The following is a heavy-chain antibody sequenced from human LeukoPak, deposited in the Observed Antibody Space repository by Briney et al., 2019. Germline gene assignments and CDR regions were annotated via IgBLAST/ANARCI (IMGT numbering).Heavy chain of an antibody. Sequence: PGGSLRLSCAASGFTFDDYAMHWVRQAPGKGLEWVSGISWNSGSIGYADSVKGRFTISRDNPKNTLYLQMNSLRAEDTAVYYCAKDQGDYVGYFQHWGQGTLVTVSS. CDR3: AKDQGDYVGYFQH. V-gene: IGHV3-9*01. CDR2: ISWNSGSI. J-gene: IGHJ1*01. CDR1: GFTFDDYA. D-gene: IGHD4-17*01.